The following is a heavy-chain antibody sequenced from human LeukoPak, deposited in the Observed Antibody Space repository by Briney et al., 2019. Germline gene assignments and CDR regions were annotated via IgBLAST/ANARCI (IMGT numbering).Heavy chain of an antibody. Sequence: PGGSLTLSCAASGFTFCSYWMSWVRQAPGKGLEWVSYISSSSSTIYYADSVKGRFTISRYNAKNSLYLQMNSLRAEDTAVYYCARGSIAAAGSFMRYYYGMDVWGQGTTVTVSS. CDR1: GFTFCSYW. J-gene: IGHJ6*02. D-gene: IGHD6-13*01. V-gene: IGHV3-48*04. CDR2: ISSSSSTI. CDR3: ARGSIAAAGSFMRYYYGMDV.